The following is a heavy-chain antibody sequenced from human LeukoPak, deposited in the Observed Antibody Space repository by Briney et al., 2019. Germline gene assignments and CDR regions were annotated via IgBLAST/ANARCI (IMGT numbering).Heavy chain of an antibody. CDR2: ISHNNDDT. Sequence: PGGSLRLSCAASGFPFRDSYMSWFRQAPGKGLEWVSYISHNNDDTNYAHSVKGRFTISRDNAKNSVYLQMNSLRAEDTAMYYCARGHTTIFYWGQGTLVTVSS. J-gene: IGHJ4*02. V-gene: IGHV3-11*06. CDR3: ARGHTTIFY. D-gene: IGHD2/OR15-2a*01. CDR1: GFPFRDSY.